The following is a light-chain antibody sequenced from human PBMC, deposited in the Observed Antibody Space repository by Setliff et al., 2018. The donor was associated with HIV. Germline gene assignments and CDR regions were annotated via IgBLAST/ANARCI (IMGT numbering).Light chain of an antibody. V-gene: IGLV1-44*01. Sequence: QSVLTQPPSASGTPGQRVTISCSGSSSNIGGNTVDGYQQFPGTAPKLLIYSNNQWPSGVPDRFSGSKSGTSASLAISGLQSEDEADYYCATWDDSLIGHWVFGGGTKVTVL. J-gene: IGLJ3*02. CDR1: SSNIGGNT. CDR2: SNN. CDR3: ATWDDSLIGHWV.